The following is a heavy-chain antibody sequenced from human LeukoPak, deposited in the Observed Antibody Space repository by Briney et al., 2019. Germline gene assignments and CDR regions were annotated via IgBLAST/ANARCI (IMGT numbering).Heavy chain of an antibody. J-gene: IGHJ5*02. D-gene: IGHD6-13*01. CDR1: GYTFTSYD. Sequence: VASVKVSCKASGYTFTSYDINWVRQATGQGLEWMGWMNPNSGNTGYAQKFQGRVTITRNTSISTAYMELSSLRSEDTAVYYCARGLAAAGRFDPWGQGTLVTVSS. V-gene: IGHV1-8*03. CDR3: ARGLAAAGRFDP. CDR2: MNPNSGNT.